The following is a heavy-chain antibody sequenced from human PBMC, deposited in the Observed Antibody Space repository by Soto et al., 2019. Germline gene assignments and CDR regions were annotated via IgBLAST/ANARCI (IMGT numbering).Heavy chain of an antibody. CDR2: ISDRGGTT. J-gene: IGHJ4*02. D-gene: IGHD1-1*01. Sequence: EVQLLESGGGLVQPGGSLRLSCAASGFTISSYAMYWVRQAPGKGLEWVSAISDRGGTTHYADSVKGRFTISRDTSKNTLYLYLNTLRADDTAVYYCAKDKPGTTSFDYWGQGTLVTVSS. CDR1: GFTISSYA. CDR3: AKDKPGTTSFDY. V-gene: IGHV3-23*01.